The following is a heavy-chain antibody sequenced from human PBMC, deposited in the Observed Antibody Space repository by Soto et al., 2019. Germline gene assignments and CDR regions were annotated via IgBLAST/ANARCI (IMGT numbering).Heavy chain of an antibody. D-gene: IGHD2-21*02. CDR1: GYTLNTYY. Sequence: QVQLVQSGAEVKKPGASVKVSCKPSGYTLNTYYLHWVRQAPGQGLEWMGIIHPSGGGSTYAQKFVGRVAMTRETSPSTVVMELSSLRSADTAVYYCARGGHIAVVTASFDYWGQGTLVTVSS. J-gene: IGHJ4*02. CDR3: ARGGHIAVVTASFDY. CDR2: IHPSGGGS. V-gene: IGHV1-46*02.